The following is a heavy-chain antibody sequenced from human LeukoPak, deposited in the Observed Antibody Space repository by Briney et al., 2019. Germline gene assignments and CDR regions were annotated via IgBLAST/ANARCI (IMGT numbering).Heavy chain of an antibody. CDR3: AIRFSGILVGATHDY. Sequence: PAGGSLRLSCAASGFTFSSYGMHWVRQAPGKGLEWVAVIWYDGSNKYYADSVKGRFTISRDNSKNTLYLQMNSLRAEDTAVYYCAIRFSGILVGATHDYWGQGTLVTVSS. J-gene: IGHJ4*02. V-gene: IGHV3-33*01. CDR2: IWYDGSNK. CDR1: GFTFSSYG. D-gene: IGHD1-26*01.